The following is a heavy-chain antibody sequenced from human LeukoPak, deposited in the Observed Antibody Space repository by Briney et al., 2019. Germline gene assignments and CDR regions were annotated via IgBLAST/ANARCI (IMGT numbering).Heavy chain of an antibody. CDR3: ARVSWFPGTSYYYMDV. D-gene: IGHD1-1*01. CDR1: GGSISSYY. V-gene: IGHV4-59*01. Sequence: PSGTLSLTCTVSGGSISSYYWSWIRQPPGKGLEWIGYIYYSGTTNYNPSLKSRVTISVDTSKNQFSLKLSCVTAADTVVYYCARVSWFPGTSYYYMDVWGKGTTVTVSS. CDR2: IYYSGTT. J-gene: IGHJ6*03.